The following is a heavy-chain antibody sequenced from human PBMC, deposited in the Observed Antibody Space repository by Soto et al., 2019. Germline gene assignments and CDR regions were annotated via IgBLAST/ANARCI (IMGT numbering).Heavy chain of an antibody. V-gene: IGHV3-30-3*01. Sequence: QVQLVESGGGVVQPGRSLRLSCAASGFTFSSYAMHWVRQAPGKGLEWVAVISYDGSNKYYADSVKGRFTISRDNSKNTLYLQMNSLRAEDTAVYYCASPAGIAAAGVGGQGTLVTVSS. CDR3: ASPAGIAAAGV. J-gene: IGHJ4*02. D-gene: IGHD6-13*01. CDR2: ISYDGSNK. CDR1: GFTFSSYA.